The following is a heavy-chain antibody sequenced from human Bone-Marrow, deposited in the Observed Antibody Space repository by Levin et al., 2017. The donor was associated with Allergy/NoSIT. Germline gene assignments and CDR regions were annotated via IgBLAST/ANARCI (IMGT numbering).Heavy chain of an antibody. CDR1: GGSTRSSDYF. CDR3: ARVREGYGEAPTGPYFDF. CDR2: IYYSGGT. V-gene: IGHV4-30-4*01. Sequence: SETLSLTCSVSGGSTRSSDYFWSWVRQSPGKGLEWIGYIYYSGGTYYNPSLKSRVTISIQTSRNEFYLDLRSATASDTAVYYCARVREGYGEAPTGPYFDFWGPGRAITVSS. D-gene: IGHD5-24*01. J-gene: IGHJ4*02.